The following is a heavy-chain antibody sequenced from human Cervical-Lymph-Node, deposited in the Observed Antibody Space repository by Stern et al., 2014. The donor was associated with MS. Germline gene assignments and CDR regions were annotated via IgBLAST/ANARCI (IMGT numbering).Heavy chain of an antibody. Sequence: VQLVESGGSLVKPGGSLRLSCAASGFTFRDYYMTWIRQAPGKGLEWVSYISSSGDHTVFADSVKGRFTISRDNAKNSVYLQMNSLRPDDTSVYYCVRADGSAEDFWGQGTLVTVSS. J-gene: IGHJ4*02. CDR1: GFTFRDYY. V-gene: IGHV3-11*01. CDR2: ISSSGDHT. D-gene: IGHD3-10*01. CDR3: VRADGSAEDF.